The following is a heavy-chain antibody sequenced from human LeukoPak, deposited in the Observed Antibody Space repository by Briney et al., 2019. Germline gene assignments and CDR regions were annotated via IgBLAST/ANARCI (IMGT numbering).Heavy chain of an antibody. V-gene: IGHV4-38-2*01. J-gene: IGHJ3*02. CDR3: VSQVVPAAIPDAFDI. CDR2: IYRSYRSGSGST. Sequence: SETLSLTCAVSGYSISTGYYWGWIRQPPGKGLEFLASIYRSYRSGSGSTYYNPSLSSRITISLYASKNQFSLTLNSVTAADTAVYYCVSQVVPAAIPDAFDIWGQGTVVTVSS. D-gene: IGHD2-2*01. CDR1: GYSISTGYY.